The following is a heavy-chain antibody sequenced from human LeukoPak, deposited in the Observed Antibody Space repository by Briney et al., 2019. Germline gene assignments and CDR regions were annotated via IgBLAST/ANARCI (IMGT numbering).Heavy chain of an antibody. V-gene: IGHV1-18*01. CDR2: ISAYNGNT. D-gene: IGHD2-2*01. J-gene: IGHJ6*02. CDR3: ASDGPAATGYYYYFGMDG. Sequence: ASVKVSCKASGSTFTSYGISWVRQAPGQGLEWMGWISAYNGNTNYAQKLQGRVTMTTDTSTSTAYMELRSLRSDDTAVYYCASDGPAATGYYYYFGMDGWGQGTTVTVSS. CDR1: GSTFTSYG.